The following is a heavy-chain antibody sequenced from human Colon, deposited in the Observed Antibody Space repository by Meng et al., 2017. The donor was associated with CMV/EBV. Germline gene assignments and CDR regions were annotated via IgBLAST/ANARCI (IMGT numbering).Heavy chain of an antibody. Sequence: GSLRLSCTVSGDSIRSHYWSWIRQPPGKGLEWMGYVYYSGSATYSPSLRSRVSISVDTSKNQFSLNLRSVTAADTAMYFCARGLGHASSSSFDYWGQGTLVTVSS. CDR2: VYYSGSA. J-gene: IGHJ4*02. V-gene: IGHV4-59*11. CDR3: ARGLGHASSSSFDY. D-gene: IGHD6-6*01. CDR1: GDSIRSHY.